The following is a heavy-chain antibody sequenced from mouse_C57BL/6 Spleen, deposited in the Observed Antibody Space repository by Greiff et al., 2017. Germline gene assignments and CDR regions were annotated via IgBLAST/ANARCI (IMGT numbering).Heavy chain of an antibody. Sequence: QVQLQQPGAELVKPGASVKLSCKASGYTFTSYWMRWVKQRPGQGLEWIGMIHPNSGSTNYNEKFKSKDTLTVDKSSSTAYMQLSSLTSEDSAVYYCARDSNYPYYYAMDYWGQGTSVTVSS. CDR3: ARDSNYPYYYAMDY. V-gene: IGHV1-64*01. CDR1: GYTFTSYW. J-gene: IGHJ4*01. D-gene: IGHD2-5*01. CDR2: IHPNSGST.